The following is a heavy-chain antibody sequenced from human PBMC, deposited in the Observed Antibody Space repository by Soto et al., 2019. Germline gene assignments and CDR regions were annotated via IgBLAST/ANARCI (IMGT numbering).Heavy chain of an antibody. J-gene: IGHJ4*02. V-gene: IGHV1-18*01. Sequence: ASVKVSCKAYGYTFSSYGLSWVRQAPGQGLEWMGWISAYSGNTVYTQRFKGRLTMATVTSTGTAYMELRSLRSDDTAVYYCARDFYQSSGYCDYWGQGTLVTVSS. CDR1: GYTFSSYG. CDR2: ISAYSGNT. D-gene: IGHD3-22*01. CDR3: ARDFYQSSGYCDY.